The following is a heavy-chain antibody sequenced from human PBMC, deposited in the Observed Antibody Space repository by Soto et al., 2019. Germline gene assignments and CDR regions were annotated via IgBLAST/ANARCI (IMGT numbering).Heavy chain of an antibody. Sequence: EVQLLDSGGGLVQPGGSLRLSCAASGFTFNNYAMSWVRQAPGKGLEWVSSISASGGSTNYADSVKGRFTISRDNSENTVYLQMNSLRAGDTAVYYCVMTRLVGGFDYGGQGSLVTVTS. CDR1: GFTFNNYA. J-gene: IGHJ4*02. D-gene: IGHD2-8*02. CDR2: ISASGGST. V-gene: IGHV3-23*01. CDR3: VMTRLVGGFDY.